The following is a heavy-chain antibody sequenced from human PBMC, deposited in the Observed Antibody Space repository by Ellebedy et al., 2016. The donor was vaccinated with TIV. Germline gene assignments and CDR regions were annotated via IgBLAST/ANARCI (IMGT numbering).Heavy chain of an antibody. Sequence: SETLSLXXTVSGGSISSSSYYWGWIRQPPGKGLEWIGSIYYSGSTYYNPSLKSRVTISVDTSKNQFSLKLSSVTAADTAVYYCARHRKHVFGYWGQGTLVTVSS. CDR3: ARHRKHVFGY. D-gene: IGHD1-14*01. CDR2: IYYSGST. J-gene: IGHJ4*02. CDR1: GGSISSSSYY. V-gene: IGHV4-39*01.